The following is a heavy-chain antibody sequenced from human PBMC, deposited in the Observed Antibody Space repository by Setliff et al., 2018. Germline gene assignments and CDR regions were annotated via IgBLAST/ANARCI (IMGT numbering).Heavy chain of an antibody. CDR3: ARASSNFYFDS. V-gene: IGHV3-49*04. CDR2: IRKITNSYTQ. D-gene: IGHD4-4*01. CDR1: GFTFGDYA. J-gene: IGHJ4*02. Sequence: PGGSLRLSCTASGFTFGDYAMNWVRHAPGKGVEWVGFIRKITNSYTQEYATSVKGRFTISRDDSKNSVYLQLNSLTNEDTAVYYCARASSNFYFDSWGQGTLVTVSS.